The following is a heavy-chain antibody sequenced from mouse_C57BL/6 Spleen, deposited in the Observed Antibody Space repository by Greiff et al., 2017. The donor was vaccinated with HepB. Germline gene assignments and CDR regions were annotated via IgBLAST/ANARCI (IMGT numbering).Heavy chain of an antibody. J-gene: IGHJ2*01. Sequence: QVHVKQPGAELVKPGASVKLSCKASGYTFTSYWMHWVKQRPGQGLEWIGMIHPNSGSTNYNEKFKSKATLTVDKSSSTAYMQLSSLTSEDSAVYYCAYYDYDGYDYWGQGTTLTVSS. CDR2: IHPNSGST. CDR3: AYYDYDGYDY. CDR1: GYTFTSYW. D-gene: IGHD2-4*01. V-gene: IGHV1-64*01.